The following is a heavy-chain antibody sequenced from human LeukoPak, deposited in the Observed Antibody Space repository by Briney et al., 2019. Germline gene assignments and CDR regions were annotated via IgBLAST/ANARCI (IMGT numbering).Heavy chain of an antibody. D-gene: IGHD3-9*01. J-gene: IGHJ4*02. V-gene: IGHV4-59*08. CDR3: ARQYYDPLTGYSGQAFDY. Sequence: SETLSLTCTVSGGSINSNYWSWIRQPPGKGLEWIGYIYYSGSTNYNPSLESRVAISLETSKNQFSLRLSSVTAADTAMYFCARQYYDPLTGYSGQAFDYWGKGTLVTVSS. CDR1: GGSINSNY. CDR2: IYYSGST.